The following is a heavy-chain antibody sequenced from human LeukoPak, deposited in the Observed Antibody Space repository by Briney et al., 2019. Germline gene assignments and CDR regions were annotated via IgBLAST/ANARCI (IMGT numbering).Heavy chain of an antibody. CDR1: GGSFSGYY. CDR2: INHSGST. V-gene: IGHV4-34*01. J-gene: IGHJ4*02. CDR3: ARRAYSSGWYYFDY. D-gene: IGHD6-19*01. Sequence: SETLSLTCAVYGGSFSGYYWSWIRQPPGKGLEWIGEINHSGSTNYNPSLKSRVTISVDTSKNQFSLKLSSVTAADTAVYYCARRAYSSGWYYFDYWGQGTLVTVSS.